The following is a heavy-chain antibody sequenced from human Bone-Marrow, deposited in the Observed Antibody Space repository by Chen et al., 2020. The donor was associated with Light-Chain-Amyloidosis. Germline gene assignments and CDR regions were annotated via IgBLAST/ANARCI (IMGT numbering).Heavy chain of an antibody. CDR3: ARVGIQGMTFERYNYYYYMDV. J-gene: IGHJ6*03. D-gene: IGHD5-18*01. CDR2: ISNDGSTK. V-gene: IGHV3-30-3*01. Sequence: QVQLVESGGGVVQPGRSLRLSCAASGFTLSSYAIHWVRQAPGKGLEGWAFISNDGSTKYYSDSVEGRFTISRDNSKNTLSLQMNSLRAEDTAVYYSARVGIQGMTFERYNYYYYMDVWGKGTTVTVSS. CDR1: GFTLSSYA.